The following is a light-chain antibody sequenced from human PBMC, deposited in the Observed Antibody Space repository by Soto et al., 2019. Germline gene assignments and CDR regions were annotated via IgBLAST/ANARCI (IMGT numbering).Light chain of an antibody. CDR3: GTWDSSLSGGV. Sequence: QSVLTQPPSVSAVPGQRVTISCSGTSSNIASNYVSWYQQFPGTAPRLLIYDDNKRPSGIPDRFSASKSGTSATLGITGLQSGDEADYYCGTWDSSLSGGVFGTGTKLTVL. V-gene: IGLV1-51*01. CDR1: SSNIASNY. J-gene: IGLJ1*01. CDR2: DDN.